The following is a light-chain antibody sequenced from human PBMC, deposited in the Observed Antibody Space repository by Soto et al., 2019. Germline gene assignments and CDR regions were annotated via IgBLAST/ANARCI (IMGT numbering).Light chain of an antibody. J-gene: IGLJ3*02. V-gene: IGLV4-69*01. CDR2: LNSDGSH. CDR1: SGLSNYA. Sequence: QLVLTQSPSASASLGASVKLTCTLSSGLSNYAIAWHQQQPEKGPRYLMKLNSDGSHSKGDGIPDRFSGSSSGAERYLTISSLQSEDDADYYCQTWGTGPWVFGGGTKLTVL. CDR3: QTWGTGPWV.